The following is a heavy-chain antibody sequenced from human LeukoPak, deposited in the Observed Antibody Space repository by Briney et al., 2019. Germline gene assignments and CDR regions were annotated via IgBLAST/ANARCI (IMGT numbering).Heavy chain of an antibody. V-gene: IGHV5-51*01. CDR2: IYPGDSDT. D-gene: IGHD2-2*01. Sequence: GESLKISCKGSGYSFTSYWIGWVRQMPGKGLEWMGIIYPGDSDTRYSPSFQGQITISADKSINTAYLQWSSLKASDTAMYYCARHLRSGSYQLRGMDYWGQGTLVTVSS. CDR3: ARHLRSGSYQLRGMDY. J-gene: IGHJ4*02. CDR1: GYSFTSYW.